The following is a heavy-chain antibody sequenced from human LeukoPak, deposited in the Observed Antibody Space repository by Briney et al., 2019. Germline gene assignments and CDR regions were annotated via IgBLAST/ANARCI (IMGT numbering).Heavy chain of an antibody. Sequence: ASVKVSCKASGYTFTSYGISWVRQAPGQGLEWMGWINPNSGDTNYAQKFRGRVTMTRDTSISTAYMELSRLRSDDTAVYYCASARGGYNSRSPLDYWGQGTLVTVSS. CDR2: INPNSGDT. V-gene: IGHV1-2*02. D-gene: IGHD5-24*01. CDR3: ASARGGYNSRSPLDY. J-gene: IGHJ4*02. CDR1: GYTFTSYG.